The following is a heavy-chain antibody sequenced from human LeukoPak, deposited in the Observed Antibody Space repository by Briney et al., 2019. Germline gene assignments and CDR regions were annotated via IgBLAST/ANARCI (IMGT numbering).Heavy chain of an antibody. Sequence: SETLSLTCAVYGGSFSGYYWSWIRQPPGKGPEWIGEINHSGSTNYNPSLKSRVTISVDTSKNQFSLKLSSVTAADTAVYYCARSWNDLYYFDYWGQGTLVTVSS. J-gene: IGHJ4*02. CDR1: GGSFSGYY. CDR3: ARSWNDLYYFDY. V-gene: IGHV4-34*01. CDR2: INHSGST. D-gene: IGHD1-1*01.